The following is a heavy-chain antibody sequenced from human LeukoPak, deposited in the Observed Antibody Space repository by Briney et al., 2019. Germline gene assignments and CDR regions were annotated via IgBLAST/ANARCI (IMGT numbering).Heavy chain of an antibody. D-gene: IGHD1-26*01. J-gene: IGHJ6*02. CDR3: AKDQWANDYYYGLDV. CDR1: GFTFSSYA. CDR2: ISDGGGST. Sequence: PGGSLRLSCAASGFTFSSYAMSWVRQAPGKGLEWVSAISDGGGSTYYADSVKGRFTISRDNSKNTLYLQMNSLRAEDTAVYYCAKDQWANDYYYGLDVWGQGTTVTVSS. V-gene: IGHV3-23*01.